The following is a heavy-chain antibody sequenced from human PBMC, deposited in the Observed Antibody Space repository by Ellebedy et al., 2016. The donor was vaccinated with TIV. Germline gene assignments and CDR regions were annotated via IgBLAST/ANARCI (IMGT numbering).Heavy chain of an antibody. V-gene: IGHV3-74*01. Sequence: PGGSLRLSCEASGFSFSHYSMNWVRQAPGKGLVWLSRINRDGSSANYADSVKGRFTISRDNAKNTLYLQMSSLTAEDTAVYYCARAKAGTGSSDYWGQGAPVTVSS. CDR1: GFSFSHYS. J-gene: IGHJ4*02. CDR3: ARAKAGTGSSDY. CDR2: INRDGSSA. D-gene: IGHD3-10*01.